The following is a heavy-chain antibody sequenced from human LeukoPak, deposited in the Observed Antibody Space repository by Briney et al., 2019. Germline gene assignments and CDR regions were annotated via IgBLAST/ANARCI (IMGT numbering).Heavy chain of an antibody. Sequence: GGSLRLSCAASGFTFDDYAMHWVRQAPGKGLGWVSGISWNSGSIVYADSVKGRFTITRDNDKNSLYLQMNSLRAEDTAVYYCARDSKDLWFGELDYWGQGTLDSVFS. J-gene: IGHJ4*02. D-gene: IGHD3-10*01. CDR2: ISWNSGSI. CDR3: ARDSKDLWFGELDY. V-gene: IGHV3-9*01. CDR1: GFTFDDYA.